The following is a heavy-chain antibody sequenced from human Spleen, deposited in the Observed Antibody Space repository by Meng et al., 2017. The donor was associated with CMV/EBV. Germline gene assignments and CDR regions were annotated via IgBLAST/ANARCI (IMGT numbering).Heavy chain of an antibody. Sequence: GESLKISCAASGFTFISYSMNWVRQPPGKGLEWVSSISSGGDYMYYADSLEGRFTISRDNAKMSLYLQMNSLRVEDTAVYYCANQMPWNYYYGMDLWGQGTTVTVSS. CDR2: ISSGGDYM. J-gene: IGHJ6*02. CDR1: GFTFISYS. CDR3: ANQMPWNYYYGMDL. D-gene: IGHD2-2*01. V-gene: IGHV3-21*01.